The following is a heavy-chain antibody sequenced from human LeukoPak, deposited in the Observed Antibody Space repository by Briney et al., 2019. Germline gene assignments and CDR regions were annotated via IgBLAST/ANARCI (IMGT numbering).Heavy chain of an antibody. CDR2: ISVNGETT. Sequence: GGSLRLSCAVSGFSVSSFGMSWVRQAPGKGLEWISAISVNGETTWYADSVRGRFVISRDNSKNTLYLQLSSLRAEDTAVYYCAQGFSSGWYPYWGQGSLVSVSS. CDR1: GFSVSSFG. J-gene: IGHJ4*02. D-gene: IGHD6-19*01. CDR3: AQGFSSGWYPY. V-gene: IGHV3-23*01.